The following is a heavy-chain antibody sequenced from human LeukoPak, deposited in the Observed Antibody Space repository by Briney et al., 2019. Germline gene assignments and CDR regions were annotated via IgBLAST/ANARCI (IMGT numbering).Heavy chain of an antibody. CDR2: ISGSGGST. CDR1: GFTFSSYA. D-gene: IGHD6-19*01. CDR3: AKASPQWLGNYYYYYDMDV. J-gene: IGHJ6*02. V-gene: IGHV3-23*01. Sequence: GGSLRLSCAASGFTFSSYAMSWVRQAPGKGLEWVSAISGSGGSTYYADSVKGRFTISRDNSKNTLYLQMNSLRAEDTAVYYCAKASPQWLGNYYYYYDMDVWGQGTTVTVSS.